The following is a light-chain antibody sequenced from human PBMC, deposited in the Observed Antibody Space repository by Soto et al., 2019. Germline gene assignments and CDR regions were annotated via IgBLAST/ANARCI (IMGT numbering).Light chain of an antibody. CDR3: QQYGTSPWT. CDR1: QTVTSNY. CDR2: GAV. J-gene: IGKJ1*01. Sequence: EIVLTQSPGTLSLSPGESATLSCRASQTVTSNYLAWYQQKPGQAPRLLIYGAVSRPPGIPDRFSGSGSGTDFTLAISRLEPQDFAVYYCQQYGTSPWTFGQGTKVEVK. V-gene: IGKV3-20*01.